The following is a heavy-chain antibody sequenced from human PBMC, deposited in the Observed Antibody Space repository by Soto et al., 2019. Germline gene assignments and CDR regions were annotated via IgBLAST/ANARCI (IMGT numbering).Heavy chain of an antibody. Sequence: QVQLVESGGGVVQPGMSLRLSCAASGFTFSSYGLHWVRQAPGKGLEWVGVIWYNGKKNYYADSVQGRFTISRDTSKNTLFSKTNSLRVEDTAVYYCVREAAPGGTPTPLDYWGQGILVTVSS. CDR1: GFTFSSYG. V-gene: IGHV3-33*01. CDR2: IWYNGKKN. CDR3: VREAAPGGTPTPLDY. D-gene: IGHD1-26*01. J-gene: IGHJ4*02.